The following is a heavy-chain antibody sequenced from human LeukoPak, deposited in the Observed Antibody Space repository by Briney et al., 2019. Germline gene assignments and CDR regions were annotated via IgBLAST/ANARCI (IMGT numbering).Heavy chain of an antibody. D-gene: IGHD1-26*01. CDR3: ASVRATGGYPDY. CDR1: GYTFTSYG. J-gene: IGHJ4*02. V-gene: IGHV1-18*01. CDR2: ISAYNGNT. Sequence: ASVKVSCKASGYTFTSYGISWVRQAPGQGLEWMGWISAYNGNTNYAQKLQGRVTMTTDASTSTAYMELRSLRSDDTAVYYCASVRATGGYPDYWGQGTLVTVSS.